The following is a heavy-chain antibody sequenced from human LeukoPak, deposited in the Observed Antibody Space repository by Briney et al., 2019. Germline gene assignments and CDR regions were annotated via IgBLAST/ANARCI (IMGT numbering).Heavy chain of an antibody. V-gene: IGHV3-21*01. J-gene: IGHJ2*01. CDR3: ARDYFSRAALLGYFDL. D-gene: IGHD2-15*01. CDR2: VSSTSSFI. Sequence: KTGGSLRLSCTASGFTFTSYWMQWVRQAPGKGLEWVSCVSSTSSFIYYADSVKGRFTISGDNAKNSLYLQMNSLRAEDTAVYYCARDYFSRAALLGYFDLWGRDTLVTVSS. CDR1: GFTFTSYW.